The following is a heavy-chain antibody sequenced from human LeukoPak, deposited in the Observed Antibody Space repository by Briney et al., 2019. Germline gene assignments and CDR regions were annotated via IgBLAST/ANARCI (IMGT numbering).Heavy chain of an antibody. CDR3: ARDRIGKYSIDY. CDR1: GFTFSNFG. CDR2: ISDNGRRT. J-gene: IGHJ4*02. D-gene: IGHD2-15*01. Sequence: GGSLRLSCAASGFTFSNFGLNWVRQAPGKGLEWVAFISDNGRRTYYLESVEGLFTISRDHSKNTLYLQMNSLRVEDTAVYYCARDRIGKYSIDYWGQGTLVTVSS. V-gene: IGHV3-33*08.